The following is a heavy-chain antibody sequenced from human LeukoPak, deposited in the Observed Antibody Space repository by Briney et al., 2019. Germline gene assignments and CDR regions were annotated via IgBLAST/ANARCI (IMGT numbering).Heavy chain of an antibody. CDR2: IYYSGST. CDR1: GGSISSYC. J-gene: IGHJ6*02. CDR3: ARLGYYYYGMDV. Sequence: PSETLSLTCTVSGGSISSYCWSWIRQPPGKGLEWIGYIYYSGSTNYNPSLKSRVTISVDTSKNQFSLKLSSVTAADTAVYYCARLGYYYYGMDVWGQGTTVTVS. V-gene: IGHV4-59*08.